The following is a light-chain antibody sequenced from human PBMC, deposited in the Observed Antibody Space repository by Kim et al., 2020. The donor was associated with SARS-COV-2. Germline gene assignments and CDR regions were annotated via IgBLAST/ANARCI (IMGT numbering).Light chain of an antibody. Sequence: SAGERATLSGRASQSLTTNSLAWDQQRPGQAPRLLIYSASSRATGIPDRFSGSGSGTDFTLTISRLEPEDFALYFCQQYGSSPQTFGQGTKVDIK. CDR3: QQYGSSPQT. CDR2: SAS. V-gene: IGKV3-20*01. J-gene: IGKJ1*01. CDR1: QSLTTNS.